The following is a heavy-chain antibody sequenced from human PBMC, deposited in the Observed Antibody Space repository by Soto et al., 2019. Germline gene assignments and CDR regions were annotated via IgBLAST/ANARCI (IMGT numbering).Heavy chain of an antibody. D-gene: IGHD3-22*01. CDR1: GGTFSSYT. CDR3: ARDQAGYYYDSSGYSWFDP. CDR2: IIPILGIA. V-gene: IGHV1-69*08. Sequence: QVQLVQSGAEVKKPGSSVKVSCKASGGTFSSYTISWVRQAPGQGLEWMGRIIPILGIANYAQKFQGRVTITADKSTSTVYMELSSLRSEDTAVYYCARDQAGYYYDSSGYSWFDPWGQGTLVTVSS. J-gene: IGHJ5*02.